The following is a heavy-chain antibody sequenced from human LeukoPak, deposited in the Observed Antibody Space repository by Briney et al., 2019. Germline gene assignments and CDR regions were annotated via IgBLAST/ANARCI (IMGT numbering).Heavy chain of an antibody. CDR3: AKSINLGVVAAATPYYYYGMDV. Sequence: PGGSLRLSCAASGFTFSSHAMSWVRQAPGKGLEWVSAVSGSGGSTYYADSVKGRFTISRDNSKNTLYLQMNSPRAEDTAVYYCAKSINLGVVAAATPYYYYGMDVWGQRTTVTVSS. J-gene: IGHJ6*02. CDR1: GFTFSSHA. V-gene: IGHV3-23*01. D-gene: IGHD2-15*01. CDR2: VSGSGGST.